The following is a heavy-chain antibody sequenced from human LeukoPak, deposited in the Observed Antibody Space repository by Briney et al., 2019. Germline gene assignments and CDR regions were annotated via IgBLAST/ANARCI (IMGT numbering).Heavy chain of an antibody. CDR1: GGSISSSNW. J-gene: IGHJ3*02. D-gene: IGHD3-10*01. Sequence: PSGTLSLTCAVSGGSISSSNWWSLVRQPPGKGLEWIGEIYHSGSTNYNPSLKSRVTISVDKSKNQFSLKLSSVTAADTAVYYCARRRGTVWFGELFGTDPDAFDIWGQGTMVTVSS. CDR2: IYHSGST. V-gene: IGHV4-4*02. CDR3: ARRRGTVWFGELFGTDPDAFDI.